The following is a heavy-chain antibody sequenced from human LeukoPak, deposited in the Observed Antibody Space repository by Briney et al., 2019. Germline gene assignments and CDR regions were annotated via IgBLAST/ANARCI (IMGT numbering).Heavy chain of an antibody. J-gene: IGHJ5*02. Sequence: SETLSLTCTVSGGSISSYYWSWIRQPPGKGLEWIGYIYYSGSTNYNPFLKSRVTISVDTSKNQFSLKLSSVTAADTAVYYCARDRAGTDWFDPWGQGTLVTVSS. V-gene: IGHV4-59*01. D-gene: IGHD1-7*01. CDR2: IYYSGST. CDR3: ARDRAGTDWFDP. CDR1: GGSISSYY.